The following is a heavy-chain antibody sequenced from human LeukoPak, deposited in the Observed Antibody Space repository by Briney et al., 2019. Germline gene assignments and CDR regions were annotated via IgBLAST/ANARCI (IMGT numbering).Heavy chain of an antibody. Sequence: PGGSLRLSCAASGFTFSSYAMSWVRQAPGKGLEWVSGISSSGGTTYYADSVQGRFTISRDNSKNTLYLQMHSLRAEDTAVYYCAKMHSSWYLGGPLGYFDSWGQGTLVTVSS. CDR3: AKMHSSWYLGGPLGYFDS. CDR2: ISSSGGTT. D-gene: IGHD6-13*01. V-gene: IGHV3-23*01. CDR1: GFTFSSYA. J-gene: IGHJ4*02.